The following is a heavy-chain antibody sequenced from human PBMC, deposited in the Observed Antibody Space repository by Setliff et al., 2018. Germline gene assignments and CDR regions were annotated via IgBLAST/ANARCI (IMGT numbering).Heavy chain of an antibody. V-gene: IGHV4-4*07. Sequence: SETLSLTCTVSGGSLGTYNYWSWIRQPAGKGLEWIAHIYTSGSTNYNPALKSRVTISVDTSKNQFSLKLSSVTAADTAVYYCARHYTYYYYYMDVWGKGTTVTVSS. J-gene: IGHJ6*03. CDR1: GGSLGTYNY. CDR3: ARHYTYYYYYMDV. CDR2: IYTSGST. D-gene: IGHD4-4*01.